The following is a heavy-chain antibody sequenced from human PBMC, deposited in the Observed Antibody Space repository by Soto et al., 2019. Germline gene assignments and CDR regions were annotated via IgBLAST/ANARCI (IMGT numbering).Heavy chain of an antibody. CDR3: AKDLTIAVAATMDY. J-gene: IGHJ4*02. CDR1: GFTFSSYA. Sequence: EVQLLESGGGLVQPGGSLRLSCAASGFTFSSYAMNWARQAPGKGLEWVSAISGSGGSTYYADSVKGRFTISRDNSKNTLYLQMNSLRAEDTAVYYCAKDLTIAVAATMDYWGQGTLVTVSS. D-gene: IGHD6-19*01. CDR2: ISGSGGST. V-gene: IGHV3-23*01.